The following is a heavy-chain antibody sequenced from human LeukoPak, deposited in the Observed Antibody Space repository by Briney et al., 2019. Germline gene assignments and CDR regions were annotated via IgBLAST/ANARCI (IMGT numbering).Heavy chain of an antibody. CDR1: GFTFSSAW. D-gene: IGHD3-16*01. V-gene: IGHV3-15*01. CDR3: TPDLPLRGGGEFDY. CDR2: IKSKTDGGTT. J-gene: IGHJ4*02. Sequence: GGSLRLTCAASGFTFSSAWMSWVRQAPGKGLDWVGRIKSKTDGGTTDYAAPVKGRFTISRDDSKNTLYLQMNSLKTEDTAVYYCTPDLPLRGGGEFDYWGQGTLVTVSS.